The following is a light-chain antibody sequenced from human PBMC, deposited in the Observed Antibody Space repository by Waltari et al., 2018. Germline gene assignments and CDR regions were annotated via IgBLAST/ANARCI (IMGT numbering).Light chain of an antibody. CDR2: RDT. V-gene: IGLV3-9*01. CDR3: QLWDSNTAI. Sequence: SYELTQPLSVSVALGQTATITCGGRNIGSQNVHWYQQKPGQAPVLVIYRDTKRPFGIPERFSGSNSENTATLTISSAQVGDESDFYCQLWDSNTAIFGGGTKLTVL. J-gene: IGLJ2*01. CDR1: NIGSQN.